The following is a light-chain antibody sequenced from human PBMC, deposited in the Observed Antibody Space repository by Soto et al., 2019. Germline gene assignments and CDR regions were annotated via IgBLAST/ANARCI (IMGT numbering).Light chain of an antibody. J-gene: IGLJ3*02. Sequence: QSVLTQPRSVSGSPGQSVTISCTGTSSDVGGYNYVSWYHHYPGKAPKLMIYDVSKRPSGVPDRFSGSKSGNTASLTISGLQAEDEADYYCCSYAGSYTWVFGGGTKLTVL. CDR2: DVS. CDR3: CSYAGSYTWV. V-gene: IGLV2-11*01. CDR1: SSDVGGYNY.